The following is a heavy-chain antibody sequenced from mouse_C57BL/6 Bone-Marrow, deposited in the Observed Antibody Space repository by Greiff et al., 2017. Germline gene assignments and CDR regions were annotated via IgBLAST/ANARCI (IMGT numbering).Heavy chain of an antibody. CDR1: GYTFTSYW. V-gene: IGHV1-50*01. D-gene: IGHD1-1*01. CDR2: IDPSASYT. Sequence: QVQLQQPGAELVKPGASVKLSCKASGYTFTSYWLQWVKQRPGQGLEWIGEIDPSASYTNYNQKFKGKATLTVDTSSSTAYMQLSSLTSEDSAVYYCANYYGSSYGDYWGQGTTRTVSS. CDR3: ANYYGSSYGDY. J-gene: IGHJ2*01.